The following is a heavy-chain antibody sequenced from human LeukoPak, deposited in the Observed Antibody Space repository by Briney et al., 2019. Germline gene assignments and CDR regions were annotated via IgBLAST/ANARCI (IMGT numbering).Heavy chain of an antibody. Sequence: GGSLRLSCAASGFTFSSYGMHWVRQAPGKGLEWVAVIWYDGSNKYYADSVKGRFTISRDNSKNTLYLQMNSLRAEDTAVYYCVGGAGTDFDYWGQGTLVTVSS. CDR2: IWYDGSNK. V-gene: IGHV3-33*01. CDR3: VGGAGTDFDY. J-gene: IGHJ4*02. D-gene: IGHD1-26*01. CDR1: GFTFSSYG.